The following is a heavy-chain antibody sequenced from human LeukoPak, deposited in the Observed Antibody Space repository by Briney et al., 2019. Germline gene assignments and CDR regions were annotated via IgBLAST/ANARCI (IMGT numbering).Heavy chain of an antibody. J-gene: IGHJ4*02. D-gene: IGHD3-22*01. CDR2: INPNSGGT. CDR3: ARVANYYDSSGYDPCFDY. Sequence: GASVKVSCKASGYTFTGYYMHWVRQAPGQRLEWMGWINPNSGGTNYAQKFQGRVTMTRDTSISTAYMELSRLRSDDTAVYYCARVANYYDSSGYDPCFDYWGQGTLVTVSS. V-gene: IGHV1-2*02. CDR1: GYTFTGYY.